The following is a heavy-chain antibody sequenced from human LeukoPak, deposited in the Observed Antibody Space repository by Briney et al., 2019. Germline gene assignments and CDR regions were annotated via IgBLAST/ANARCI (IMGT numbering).Heavy chain of an antibody. D-gene: IGHD2-2*02. Sequence: PSETLSLTCAVSGGSISSSNWWSWVRQPPGKGLEWIGEIYHSGSTNYNPSLKSRVTISVDKSKNQFSLKLSSVTAADTAVYYCARERGPEYCSSTSCYISDYWGQGTLVTVSS. CDR2: IYHSGST. V-gene: IGHV4-4*02. CDR1: GGSISSSNW. CDR3: ARERGPEYCSSTSCYISDY. J-gene: IGHJ4*02.